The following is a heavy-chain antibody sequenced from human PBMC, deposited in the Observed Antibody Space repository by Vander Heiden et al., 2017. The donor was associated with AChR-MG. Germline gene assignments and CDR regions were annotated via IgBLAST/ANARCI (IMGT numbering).Heavy chain of an antibody. Sequence: QVQLQQWGAGLLKPSETLSLTCAVYGGSFSGYYWSWIRQPPGKGLEWIGEINHSGSTNYNPSLKSRVTISVDTSKNQFSLKLSSVTAADTAVYYCARGVITYYYDSSGPHQASGYWGQGTLVTVSS. J-gene: IGHJ4*02. CDR3: ARGVITYYYDSSGPHQASGY. V-gene: IGHV4-34*01. CDR2: INHSGST. D-gene: IGHD3-22*01. CDR1: GGSFSGYY.